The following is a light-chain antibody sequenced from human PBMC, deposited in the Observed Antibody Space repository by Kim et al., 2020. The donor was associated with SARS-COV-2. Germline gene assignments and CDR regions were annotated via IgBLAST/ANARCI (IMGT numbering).Light chain of an antibody. V-gene: IGKV1-16*02. Sequence: ASIGDRVSSTCRASQDISNDLAWFQQKPGKAPKSLIFAASTLQSGVPSKFRGSGSGTDFTLTISSLQPEDSAIYFCQHYAGYPLTFGQGTRLEIK. J-gene: IGKJ5*01. CDR1: QDISND. CDR2: AAS. CDR3: QHYAGYPLT.